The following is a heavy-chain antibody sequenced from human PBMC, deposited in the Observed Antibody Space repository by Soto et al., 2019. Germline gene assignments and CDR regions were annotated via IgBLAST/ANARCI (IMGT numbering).Heavy chain of an antibody. CDR3: ARLGGSYAVPHFDY. CDR2: IYYSGTT. CDR1: GGSINHDY. V-gene: IGHV4-59*08. D-gene: IGHD1-26*01. Sequence: SETLSVTCTVSGGSINHDYWTWIRQPPGKGLEWMGYIYYSGTTTNYNPSLKSRVTLSVDTSKNQFSLKLSSVTAADTAVYYCARLGGSYAVPHFDYWGQGTLVTVS. J-gene: IGHJ4*02.